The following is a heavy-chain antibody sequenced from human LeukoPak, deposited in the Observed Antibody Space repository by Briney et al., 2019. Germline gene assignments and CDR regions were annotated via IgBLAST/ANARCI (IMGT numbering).Heavy chain of an antibody. CDR3: AKSGRFLEWLLSAFDY. D-gene: IGHD3-3*01. CDR2: ISYDGSNK. Sequence: PGGSLRLSCAASGFTFSSYGMHWVRQAPGKGLEWVAVISYDGSNKYYADSVKGRFTISRDNSKNTLYLQINSLRAEDTAVYYCAKSGRFLEWLLSAFDYWGQGTLVTVSS. CDR1: GFTFSSYG. J-gene: IGHJ4*02. V-gene: IGHV3-30*18.